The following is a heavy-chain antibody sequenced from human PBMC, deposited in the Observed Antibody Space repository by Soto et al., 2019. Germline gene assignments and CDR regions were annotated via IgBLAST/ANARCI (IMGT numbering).Heavy chain of an antibody. D-gene: IGHD3-3*01. V-gene: IGHV6-1*01. CDR3: ARMGTHYDFWSGYQNVYYFDY. Sequence: SQTLSLTCAISGDSVSSNSAAWNWIRQSPSRGLEWLGRTYYRSKWYNDYAVSVKSRITINPDTSKNQFSLKLSSVTAADTAVYYCARMGTHYDFWSGYQNVYYFDYWGQGTLVTVSS. CDR2: TYYRSKWYN. J-gene: IGHJ4*02. CDR1: GDSVSSNSAA.